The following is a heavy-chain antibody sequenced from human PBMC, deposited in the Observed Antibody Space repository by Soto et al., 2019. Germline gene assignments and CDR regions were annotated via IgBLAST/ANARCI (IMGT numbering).Heavy chain of an antibody. CDR1: GFTFSSHG. J-gene: IGHJ4*02. Sequence: PGGSLRLSCAASGFTFSSHGMHWVRQAPGKGLDWVAVIWYDGSRIYYADSVEGRFTISRDNSKNTLYLQMNSLRTEDTAVYHCVTVRDITCFSFNYWGQGTPVTVSS. V-gene: IGHV3-33*01. CDR3: VTVRDITCFSFNY. D-gene: IGHD3-9*01. CDR2: IWYDGSRI.